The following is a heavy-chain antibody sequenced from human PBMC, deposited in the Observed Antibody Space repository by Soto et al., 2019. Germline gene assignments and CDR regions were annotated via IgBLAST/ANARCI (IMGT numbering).Heavy chain of an antibody. D-gene: IGHD4-17*01. J-gene: IGHJ4*02. V-gene: IGHV1-18*01. CDR1: GYTFTSYG. Sequence: ASVKVSCKACGYTFTSYGLSWPRQPPGQGLEWMGWISAYNGKTNYAQKRQCRVTMTKDTSTSTDYIALRSLRSDDTAVYYCAREDDIDYGDYLAYWGRGTLVTVSS. CDR3: AREDDIDYGDYLAY. CDR2: ISAYNGKT.